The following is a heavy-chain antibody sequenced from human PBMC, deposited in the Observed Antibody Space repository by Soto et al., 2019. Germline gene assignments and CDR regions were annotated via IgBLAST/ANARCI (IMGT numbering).Heavy chain of an antibody. CDR1: GYTFTSYG. CDR3: AGSYSDYYDSSGFWFDP. J-gene: IGHJ5*02. CDR2: ISAYNGNT. V-gene: IGHV1-18*01. D-gene: IGHD3-22*01. Sequence: ASVKVSCKASGYTFTSYGISWVLQAPGQGLEWMGWISAYNGNTNYAQKLQGRVTMTTDTSTSTAYMELRSLRSDDTAVYYCAGSYSDYYDSSGFWFDPWGQGTLVTVSS.